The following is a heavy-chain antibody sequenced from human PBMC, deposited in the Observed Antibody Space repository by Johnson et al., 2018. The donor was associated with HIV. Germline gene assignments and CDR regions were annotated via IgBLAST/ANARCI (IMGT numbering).Heavy chain of an antibody. J-gene: IGHJ3*02. CDR3: ARETVGATWVFDI. CDR1: GFTVSSYY. V-gene: IGHV3-11*04. Sequence: QVQLVESGGGLIQPGGSLRLSCAASGFTVSSYYMNWIRQAPGTGLEWVSYISSSGSTIYYADSVKGRFTISRDNATNSLYLQRHRLSTADTAVYYCARETVGATWVFDIWGQGTMVTVSS. D-gene: IGHD1-26*01. CDR2: ISSSGSTI.